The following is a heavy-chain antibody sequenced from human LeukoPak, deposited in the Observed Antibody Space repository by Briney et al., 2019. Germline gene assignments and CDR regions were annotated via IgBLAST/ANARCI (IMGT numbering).Heavy chain of an antibody. J-gene: IGHJ6*02. CDR3: AREAQAYCSGGSCYGMDV. CDR1: GFTFSSYD. D-gene: IGHD2-15*01. Sequence: GGSLRLSCAASGFTFSSYDMHWVRQATGKGLEWVSAIGTAGDTYYPGSVKGRFTISRENAKNSLYLQMNSLRAGDTAVYYCAREAQAYCSGGSCYGMDVWGQGTTVTVFS. CDR2: IGTAGDT. V-gene: IGHV3-13*01.